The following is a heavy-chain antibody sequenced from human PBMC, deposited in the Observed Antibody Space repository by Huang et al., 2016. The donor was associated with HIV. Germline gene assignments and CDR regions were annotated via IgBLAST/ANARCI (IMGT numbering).Heavy chain of an antibody. V-gene: IGHV3-23*01. D-gene: IGHD5-18*01. Sequence: EVQLLESGGGLVQPGGSLRLSCVASGFTFRSYAMSWVRQAPGKGLEWVSVISGSGRSTDHADSVKGRFTISRDNSKNTLYLQMISLRSEDTAVYYCAKGDSGSSYGSYYFDYWGQGTLVPVSS. J-gene: IGHJ4*02. CDR3: AKGDSGSSYGSYYFDY. CDR1: GFTFRSYA. CDR2: ISGSGRST.